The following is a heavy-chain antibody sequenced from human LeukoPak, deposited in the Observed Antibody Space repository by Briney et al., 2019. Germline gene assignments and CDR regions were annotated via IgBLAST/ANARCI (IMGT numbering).Heavy chain of an antibody. D-gene: IGHD3-10*01. J-gene: IGHJ4*02. CDR3: AKGHYYGSGSLDY. CDR1: GFTLSSYG. CDR2: IGGRDGST. V-gene: IGHV3-23*01. Sequence: GGSLRLSRAASGFTLSSYGMSWVRQAPGKGLEWVSAIGGRDGSTYYADSVKGRFTISRDNSKNTLYVQMNSLRAEDTAVYYCAKGHYYGSGSLDYWGQGTLVTVSS.